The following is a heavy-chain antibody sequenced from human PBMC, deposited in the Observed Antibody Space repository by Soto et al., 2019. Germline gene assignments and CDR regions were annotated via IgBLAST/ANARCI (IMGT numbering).Heavy chain of an antibody. Sequence: QLQLQESGPGLVKPSETLSLTCTVSGGSISSSDYYWGWIRQPPGKGLEWIGNIYYSGSASYNPTLRSRVPISVDTSKNQVSPNLSSVTAADTAAYIGASGYPWVGFDYWGQGTLVTVSS. V-gene: IGHV4-39*01. CDR3: ASGYPWVGFDY. J-gene: IGHJ4*02. CDR1: GGSISSSDYY. D-gene: IGHD5-18*01. CDR2: IYYSGSA.